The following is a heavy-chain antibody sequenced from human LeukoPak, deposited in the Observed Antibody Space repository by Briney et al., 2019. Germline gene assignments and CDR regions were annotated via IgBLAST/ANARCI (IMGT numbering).Heavy chain of an antibody. CDR3: ARDFGSSSNWFDP. D-gene: IGHD6-13*01. V-gene: IGHV4-4*07. J-gene: IGHJ5*02. CDR2: IYTSGST. CDR1: GGSISSYY. Sequence: PSETLSLTCTVSGGSISSYYWSWIRQPAGNGLEWIGRIYTSGSTNYNPSLKSRITISVDTSKNQFSLKLSSVTAADTAVYYCARDFGSSSNWFDPWGQGTLVTVSS.